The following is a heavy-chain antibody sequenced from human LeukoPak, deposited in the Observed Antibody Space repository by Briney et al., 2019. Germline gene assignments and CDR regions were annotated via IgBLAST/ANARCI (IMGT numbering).Heavy chain of an antibody. J-gene: IGHJ4*02. Sequence: GGSLRLSCAASGFTFTTYWMAWVRQAPGKGLEWVANIKQDGSEAVYADSVRGRFTISRDNAKNSLYLQMNSLRVEDTAVYYCYNGIYERSYWGQGTLVTVSS. CDR3: YNGIYERSY. CDR1: GFTFTTYW. V-gene: IGHV3-7*01. CDR2: IKQDGSEA. D-gene: IGHD2-8*01.